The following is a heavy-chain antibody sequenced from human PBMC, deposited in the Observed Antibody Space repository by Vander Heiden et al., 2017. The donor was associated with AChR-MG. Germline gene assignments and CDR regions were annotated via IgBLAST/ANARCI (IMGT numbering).Heavy chain of an antibody. CDR2: IIPIFGTA. CDR3: ARLTTFNYWYFDL. D-gene: IGHD4-4*01. Sequence: QVQLVQSGAEVKKPASSVKVSCKASGGTLSSYALSWVRPAPGQGLEWMGGIIPIFGTANYAQKFQGRVTITADESTSTAYMELSSMRSEDTAVYYCARLTTFNYWYFDLWGRGTLVTVSS. CDR1: GGTLSSYA. V-gene: IGHV1-69*01. J-gene: IGHJ2*01.